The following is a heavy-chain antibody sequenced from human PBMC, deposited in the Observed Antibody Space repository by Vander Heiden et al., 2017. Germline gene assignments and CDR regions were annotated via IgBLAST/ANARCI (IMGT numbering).Heavy chain of an antibody. J-gene: IGHJ4*02. CDR1: GFTFSSYA. D-gene: IGHD3-22*01. Sequence: EVQRLESGGGLVQPGGSLRLSCADSGFTFSSYAMGWARQAPGKGLEWVSSISGSGGSTYYADSVKGRFTISRDNSKNTLYLQMNSLRAEDTAVYYCAKVGTYYYDSSGYYYFDYWGQGTLVTVSS. CDR3: AKVGTYYYDSSGYYYFDY. CDR2: ISGSGGST. V-gene: IGHV3-23*01.